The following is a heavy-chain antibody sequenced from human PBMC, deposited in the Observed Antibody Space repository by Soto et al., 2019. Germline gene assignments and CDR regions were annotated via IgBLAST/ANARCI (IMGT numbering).Heavy chain of an antibody. CDR2: FYSSGSI. D-gene: IGHD6-19*01. CDR3: ARMYSSGSGWFHP. CDR1: GYSISAGGYY. V-gene: IGHV4-31*03. Sequence: LQESGPGLVKPSQTLSLTCFVSGYSISAGGYYWSWIRHHPGKGLEWIGSFYSSGSIIYNPSLRSRVSISGDTSSNQFSMSLTSVTAAATARYYCARMYSSGSGWFHPCGQGTLVTVSS. J-gene: IGHJ5*02.